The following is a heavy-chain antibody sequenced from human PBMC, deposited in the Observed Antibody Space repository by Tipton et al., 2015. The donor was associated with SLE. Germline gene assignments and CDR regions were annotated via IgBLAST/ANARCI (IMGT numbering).Heavy chain of an antibody. D-gene: IGHD6-6*01. Sequence: SLTCAVYGGSFSGYYWSWIRQPPGKGLEWIGEINHSGSTNYNPSLKSRVTISVDTSKNQFSLKLSSVTAADTAVYYCARGVESSGSSGAFDIWGQGTMVTVSS. J-gene: IGHJ3*02. CDR2: INHSGST. CDR1: GGSFSGYY. V-gene: IGHV4-34*01. CDR3: ARGVESSGSSGAFDI.